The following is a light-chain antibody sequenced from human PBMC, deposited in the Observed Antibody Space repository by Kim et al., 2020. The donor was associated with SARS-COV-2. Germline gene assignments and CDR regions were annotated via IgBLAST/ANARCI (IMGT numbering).Light chain of an antibody. CDR3: QQYDNWPPLT. V-gene: IGKV3-15*01. CDR2: GAS. CDR1: QSVSSN. Sequence: EIVMTQIPATLSVSPGESATLSCRASQSVSSNLSWYQQKPGQAPRLVIYGASVRATGIPARFSGDGSGTEFTLTISSLQSEDFAVYYCQQYDNWPPLTIGGGTKVDIK. J-gene: IGKJ4*01.